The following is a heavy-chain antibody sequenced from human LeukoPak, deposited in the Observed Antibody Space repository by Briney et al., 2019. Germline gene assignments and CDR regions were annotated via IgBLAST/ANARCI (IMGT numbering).Heavy chain of an antibody. CDR1: GFTFSSYS. Sequence: GGSLRLSCAASGFTFSSYSMNWVRQAPGKGLEYVSVISSNGRSTYYANSVKGRFTISRDNSKNTLYLQMGSLRAEDMAVYYCASLDGSGSYYPRYFDYWGQGTLVTVSS. CDR2: ISSNGRST. V-gene: IGHV3-64*01. D-gene: IGHD3-10*01. J-gene: IGHJ4*01. CDR3: ASLDGSGSYYPRYFDY.